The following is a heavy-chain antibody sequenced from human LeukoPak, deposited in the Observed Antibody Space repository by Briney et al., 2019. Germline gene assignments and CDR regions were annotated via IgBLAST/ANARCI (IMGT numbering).Heavy chain of an antibody. CDR3: ARGRHYDFWSGYYPMDWFDP. Sequence: ASVKVSCKASGYTFTSYDINWVRQATGQGLEWMGWMNPNSGNTGYAQKFQGRVTITRNTSISTAYMELSSLRSEDTAVYYCARGRHYDFWSGYYPMDWFDPWGQGTLVTVSS. D-gene: IGHD3-3*01. CDR2: MNPNSGNT. V-gene: IGHV1-8*03. CDR1: GYTFTSYD. J-gene: IGHJ5*02.